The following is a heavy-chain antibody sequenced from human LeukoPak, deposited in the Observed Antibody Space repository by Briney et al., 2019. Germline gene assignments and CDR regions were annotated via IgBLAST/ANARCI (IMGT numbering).Heavy chain of an antibody. Sequence: SETLSLTCTVSGGSITNYYWSWIRQPPGKGLEWIGYVYYSGSTNYNPSLKSRVTISVDTSKSQFSLKLSSVTAADTAVYYCAATMVRGVHTHFDYWGQGTLVTVSS. V-gene: IGHV4-59*08. J-gene: IGHJ4*02. CDR2: VYYSGST. CDR1: GGSITNYY. D-gene: IGHD3-10*01. CDR3: AATMVRGVHTHFDY.